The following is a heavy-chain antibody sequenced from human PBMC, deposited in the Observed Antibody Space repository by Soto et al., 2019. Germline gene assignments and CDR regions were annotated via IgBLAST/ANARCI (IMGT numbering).Heavy chain of an antibody. J-gene: IGHJ3*02. Sequence: GGSLRLSCAASGFTFSSYGMHWVRQAPGKGLEWVAVISYDGSNKYYADSVKGRFTISRDNSKNTLYLQMNGLRAEDTAVYYCAKYPVFGESTDDAFDIWGQGTMVTVSS. V-gene: IGHV3-30*18. D-gene: IGHD3-10*01. CDR2: ISYDGSNK. CDR1: GFTFSSYG. CDR3: AKYPVFGESTDDAFDI.